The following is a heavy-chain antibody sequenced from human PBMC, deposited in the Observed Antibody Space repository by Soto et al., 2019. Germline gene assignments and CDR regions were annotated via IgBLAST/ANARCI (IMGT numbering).Heavy chain of an antibody. CDR2: INHRGST. CDR3: ARMNVYNWNSVYWYFDL. Sequence: SETLSLTCAVYCGSFSGYYWSWIRQPPGKGLEWIGEINHRGSTNYNPSLKSRVTISVDTSKNQFSLKLSSVTAADTAVYYCARMNVYNWNSVYWYFDLWGRGTLVTVSS. D-gene: IGHD1-7*01. V-gene: IGHV4-34*01. J-gene: IGHJ2*01. CDR1: CGSFSGYY.